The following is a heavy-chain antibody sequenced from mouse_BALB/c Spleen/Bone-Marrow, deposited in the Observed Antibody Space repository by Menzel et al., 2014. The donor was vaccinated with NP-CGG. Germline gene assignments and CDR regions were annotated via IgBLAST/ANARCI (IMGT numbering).Heavy chain of an antibody. CDR2: IDPANGNT. V-gene: IGHV14-3*02. CDR3: ARSRDYGSSYYAMDY. D-gene: IGHD1-1*01. CDR1: GFNIKDTY. J-gene: IGHJ4*01. Sequence: VQLQQSGAELVKPGASVKLSCTASGFNIKDTYVHWVKQRPEQGLERIGRIDPANGNTKYDPKFQGKATITADISSNTAYLQLSSLTSEDTAVYYCARSRDYGSSYYAMDYWGQGTSVTVSS.